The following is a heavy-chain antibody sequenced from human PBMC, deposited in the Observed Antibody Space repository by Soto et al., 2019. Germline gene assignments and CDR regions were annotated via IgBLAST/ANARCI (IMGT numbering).Heavy chain of an antibody. CDR1: GFTFSTYW. J-gene: IGHJ4*02. Sequence: EVQLVESGGDLVQPGGSLRLSCAASGFTFSTYWMHWVRQAPGKGLVWVSRFNTDGSTINYADSVKGRFTISRDNARNTLYLQMNSLRDEDTAVYYCATAGSFRFDYWGQGSLVTVSS. V-gene: IGHV3-74*01. CDR2: FNTDGSTI. D-gene: IGHD3-16*02. CDR3: ATAGSFRFDY.